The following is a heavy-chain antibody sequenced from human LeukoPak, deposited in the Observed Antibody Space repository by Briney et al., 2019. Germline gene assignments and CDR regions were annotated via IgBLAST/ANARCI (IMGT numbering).Heavy chain of an antibody. J-gene: IGHJ4*02. CDR3: ARHSGWAFDS. Sequence: PGGSLRLSCAVSGFTFSSHYMSWVRQAPGKGLEWVAQIKRDESDNNCVDSVKGRFTISRDNAKNSLYLQMNSLRVEDTALYYCARHSGWAFDSWGQGTLVTVSS. CDR2: IKRDESDN. CDR1: GFTFSSHY. D-gene: IGHD6-19*01. V-gene: IGHV3-7*03.